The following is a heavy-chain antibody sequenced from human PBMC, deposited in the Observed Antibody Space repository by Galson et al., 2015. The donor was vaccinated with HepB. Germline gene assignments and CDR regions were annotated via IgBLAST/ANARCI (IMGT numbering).Heavy chain of an antibody. CDR1: GGSISSSSYY. CDR3: ARPLVRGVIGYFDL. Sequence: ETLSLTCTVSGGSISSSSYYWGWIRQPPGKGLEWIGSIYYSGSTYYNPSLQSRVPISVDTSKNQFSRKVTSVTATDTAVYYCARPLVRGVIGYFDLWGRGTLVTVSS. D-gene: IGHD3-10*01. J-gene: IGHJ2*01. CDR2: IYYSGST. V-gene: IGHV4-39*01.